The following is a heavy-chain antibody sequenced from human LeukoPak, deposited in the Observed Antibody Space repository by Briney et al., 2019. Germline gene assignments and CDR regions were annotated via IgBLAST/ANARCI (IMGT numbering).Heavy chain of an antibody. Sequence: SETLSLTCAVSGGSISSSNWWSWVRQPPGKGLEWIGEIYHSGSTNYNPSLKSRVTISVDKSKNQFSLKLSSVTAADTAVYYCASYSGSYAALDYWGQGTLVTVSS. J-gene: IGHJ4*02. CDR3: ASYSGSYAALDY. D-gene: IGHD1-26*01. CDR1: GGSISSSNW. CDR2: IYHSGST. V-gene: IGHV4-4*02.